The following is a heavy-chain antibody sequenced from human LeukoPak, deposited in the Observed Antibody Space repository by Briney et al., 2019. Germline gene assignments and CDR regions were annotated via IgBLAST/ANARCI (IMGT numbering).Heavy chain of an antibody. Sequence: SETLSLTCTVSGXSISSYYWSWIRQPPGKGLEWIGYIYYSGSTNYNPSLKSRVPISVDTSKNQFSLQLNSVTPEDTAVYYCAREGVGVTMAHWGQGTLVTVSS. CDR1: GXSISSYY. V-gene: IGHV4-59*12. CDR3: AREGVGVTMAH. D-gene: IGHD1-26*01. J-gene: IGHJ4*02. CDR2: IYYSGST.